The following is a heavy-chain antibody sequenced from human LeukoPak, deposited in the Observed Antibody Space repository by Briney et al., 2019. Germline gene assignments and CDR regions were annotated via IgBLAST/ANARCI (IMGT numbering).Heavy chain of an antibody. CDR2: INGGGTGT. V-gene: IGHV3-23*01. J-gene: IGHJ4*02. CDR1: GFIFSNSA. CDR3: AKAGAIKFDF. D-gene: IGHD1-26*01. Sequence: GGSLRLSCAASGFIFSNSAMSWVRQAPGNGLEWVSGINGGGTGTYYAYSVRGRVTISRDNSKNTLHLDMNSVRAEDTAIYYCAKAGAIKFDFWGQGILVTISS.